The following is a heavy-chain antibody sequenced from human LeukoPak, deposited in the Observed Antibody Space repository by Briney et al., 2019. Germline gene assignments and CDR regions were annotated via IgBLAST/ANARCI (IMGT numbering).Heavy chain of an antibody. V-gene: IGHV3-30*02. J-gene: IGHJ6*03. CDR2: IRYDGSNK. D-gene: IGHD4-11*01. CDR3: AKVGYSRYYYYMDV. CDR1: EFTFSSYG. Sequence: PGGSLRLSCAASEFTFSSYGMHWVRQAPGKGLEWVAFIRYDGSNKYYADSVKGRFTISRDNSKNTLYLQMNSLRAEDTAVYYCAKVGYSRYYYYMDVWGKGTTVTVSS.